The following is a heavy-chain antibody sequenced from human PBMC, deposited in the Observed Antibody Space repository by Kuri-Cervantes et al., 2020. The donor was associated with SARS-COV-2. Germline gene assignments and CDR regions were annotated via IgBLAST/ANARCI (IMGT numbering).Heavy chain of an antibody. CDR3: ARDPTPYYDFWSGSYYFDY. Sequence: ASVKVSCKASGGTFSSYAISWVRQAPGQGLEWMGWINPNSGGTNYAQKFQGRVTMTRDTSTSTVYMELSSLRSEDTAVYYCARDPTPYYDFWSGSYYFDYWGQGTLVTVSS. V-gene: IGHV1-2*02. D-gene: IGHD3-3*01. CDR2: INPNSGGT. CDR1: GGTFSSYA. J-gene: IGHJ4*02.